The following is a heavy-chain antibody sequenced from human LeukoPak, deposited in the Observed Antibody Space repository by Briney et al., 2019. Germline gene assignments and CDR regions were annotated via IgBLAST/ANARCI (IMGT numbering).Heavy chain of an antibody. Sequence: SVKVSCKASGGTFNSYVINWVRQAPGQGLEWMGRIIPSFGTADYARKFQGRVTITTDESTSTAYMELSNLRSEDTAVYFCARPMTTVTTGFDYWGQGTLVTVSS. V-gene: IGHV1-69*05. CDR2: IIPSFGTA. CDR3: ARPMTTVTTGFDY. J-gene: IGHJ4*02. D-gene: IGHD4-17*01. CDR1: GGTFNSYV.